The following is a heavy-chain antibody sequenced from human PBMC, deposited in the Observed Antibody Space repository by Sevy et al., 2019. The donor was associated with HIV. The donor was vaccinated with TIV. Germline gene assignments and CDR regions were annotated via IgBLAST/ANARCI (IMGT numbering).Heavy chain of an antibody. D-gene: IGHD3-3*01. CDR3: VRAVLEWFPRANSGFDP. V-gene: IGHV4-59*01. CDR1: GGSISTYY. J-gene: IGHJ5*02. Sequence: SETLSLTCTVSGGSISTYYWTWIRQPPGKGLEYIGYVYYSGSTNYNPSLESRVTISVDTSKNQFSLKLNSVTAADTAVYYCVRAVLEWFPRANSGFDPWGQGTLVTVSS. CDR2: VYYSGST.